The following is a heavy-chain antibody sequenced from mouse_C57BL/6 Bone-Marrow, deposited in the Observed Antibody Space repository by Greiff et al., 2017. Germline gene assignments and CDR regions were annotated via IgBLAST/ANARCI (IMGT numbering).Heavy chain of an antibody. V-gene: IGHV1-72*01. J-gene: IGHJ1*03. CDR1: GYTFTSYW. Sequence: QVQLQQPGAELVKPGASVKLSCKASGYTFTSYWMYWVKQRPGRGLEWIGRIDTNSGGTTYNEKFKSKATLTVDKPSSTAYMQLSSLTSEDSAVYYCAHGNYFYWYFAVWGTGTTVTVSS. CDR2: IDTNSGGT. CDR3: AHGNYFYWYFAV. D-gene: IGHD2-1*01.